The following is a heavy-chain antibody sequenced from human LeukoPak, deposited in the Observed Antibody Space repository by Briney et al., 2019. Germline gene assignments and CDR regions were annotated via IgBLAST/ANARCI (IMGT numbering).Heavy chain of an antibody. CDR1: GFTFSSYA. Sequence: GGSLRLSCAASGFTFSSYAMSWVRQAPGKGLEWVSAISGSGGSTYYADSVKGRFTISRDNSKNTLYLQMNSLRAEDTAVYYCAKGSMIVVVNPYYFDYWGQGTLVTVSS. CDR2: ISGSGGST. V-gene: IGHV3-23*01. J-gene: IGHJ4*02. CDR3: AKGSMIVVVNPYYFDY. D-gene: IGHD3-22*01.